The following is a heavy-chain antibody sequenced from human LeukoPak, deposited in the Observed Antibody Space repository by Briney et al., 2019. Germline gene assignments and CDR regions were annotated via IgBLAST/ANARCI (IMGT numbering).Heavy chain of an antibody. Sequence: PGGSLRLSCAASGFTFSSYGMHWVRQAPGKGLEWVAVISYDGSNKYYADSVKGRFTISRDNSKNTLYLQMGSLRAEDMAVYYCARVAYGSGSYHFDYWGQGTLVTVSS. D-gene: IGHD3-10*01. V-gene: IGHV3-30*03. CDR2: ISYDGSNK. CDR3: ARVAYGSGSYHFDY. J-gene: IGHJ4*02. CDR1: GFTFSSYG.